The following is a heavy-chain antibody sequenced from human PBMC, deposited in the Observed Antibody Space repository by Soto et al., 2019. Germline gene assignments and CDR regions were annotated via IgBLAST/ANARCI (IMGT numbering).Heavy chain of an antibody. CDR3: ARHSLEWLLFIAFDI. CDR2: IDPSDSYT. V-gene: IGHV5-10-1*01. Sequence: PGESLKISCEGSGFSLNTYWISWVRQMPGKGLEWMGRIDPSDSYTNYSPSFQGHVTISADKSISTAYLQWSSLKASDTAMYYCARHSLEWLLFIAFDIWGQGTMVTVSS. CDR1: GFSLNTYW. J-gene: IGHJ3*02. D-gene: IGHD3-3*01.